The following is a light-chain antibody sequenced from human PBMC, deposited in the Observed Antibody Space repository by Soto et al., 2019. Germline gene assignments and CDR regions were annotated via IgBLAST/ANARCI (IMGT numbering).Light chain of an antibody. V-gene: IGLV2-14*01. Sequence: QSVLSQPASMSGSPGQSITIPCTGASSDIGLYNYVSWYQHHPGKAPKLLISEVNVRPSGLSDRFSASKAGNTASLTISGLQPEDEAYYYCSSLSTTSTPIVFXSGTNVTVL. J-gene: IGLJ1*01. CDR2: EVN. CDR3: SSLSTTSTPIV. CDR1: SSDIGLYNY.